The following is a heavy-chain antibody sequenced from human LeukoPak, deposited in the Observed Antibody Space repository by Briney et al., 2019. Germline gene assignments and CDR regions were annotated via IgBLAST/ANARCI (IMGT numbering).Heavy chain of an antibody. D-gene: IGHD6-19*01. CDR2: ISSSSSTI. CDR3: ARDGLAAY. J-gene: IGHJ4*02. CDR1: GFTFSSYA. Sequence: GGSLRLSCAASGFTFSSYAMSWVRQAPGKGLEWVSYISSSSSTIYYADSVKGRFTISRDNAKNSLYLQMNSLRAEDTAVYYCARDGLAAYWGQGTLVTVSS. V-gene: IGHV3-48*01.